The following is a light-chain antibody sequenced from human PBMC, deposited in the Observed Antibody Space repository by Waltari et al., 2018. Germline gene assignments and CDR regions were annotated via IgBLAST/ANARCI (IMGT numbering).Light chain of an antibody. J-gene: IGLJ3*02. CDR1: SGHTSNI. CDR2: INSDGSH. Sequence: QLVLTQSPSASASLGASVKLTCTLDSGHTSNIIAWLQQHPQKGPRFLMKINSDGSHSKGDEIPDRFSGSSSGAERYLTIPSLQSEDEADYYCQTGGHGTWVFGGGTKLTVL. CDR3: QTGGHGTWV. V-gene: IGLV4-69*01.